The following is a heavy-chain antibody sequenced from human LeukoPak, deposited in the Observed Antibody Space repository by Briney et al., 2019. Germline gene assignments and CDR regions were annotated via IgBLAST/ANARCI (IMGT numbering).Heavy chain of an antibody. J-gene: IGHJ4*02. D-gene: IGHD2-2*01. CDR2: ISWNGNDI. CDR1: GFTFDDYA. V-gene: IGHV3-9*01. CDR3: ARDIVVVPAASHFDY. Sequence: GGSLRLSCAASGFTFDDYAMHWVRQAPGKGLEWVSGISWNGNDIGYADSVKGRFTISRDNAKNSLYLQMNSLRAEDTAVYYCARDIVVVPAASHFDYWGQGTLVTVSS.